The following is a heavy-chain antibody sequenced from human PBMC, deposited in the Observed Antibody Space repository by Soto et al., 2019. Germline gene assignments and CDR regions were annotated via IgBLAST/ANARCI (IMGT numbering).Heavy chain of an antibody. J-gene: IGHJ3*01. CDR3: ARGLLRYFDWLSDAFDF. CDR1: GYTFTGYY. Sequence: ASVKVSCKASGYTFTGYYMHWVRQAPGQGLEWMGWINPNSGGTNYAQKFQGRVTMTRDTSISTAYMQLSRLRSDDTAVYYCARGLLRYFDWLSDAFDFWGQGTMVTVSS. CDR2: INPNSGGT. V-gene: IGHV1-2*02. D-gene: IGHD3-9*01.